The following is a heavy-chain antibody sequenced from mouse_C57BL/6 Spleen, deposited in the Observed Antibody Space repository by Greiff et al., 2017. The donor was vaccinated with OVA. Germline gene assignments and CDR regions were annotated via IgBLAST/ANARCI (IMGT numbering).Heavy chain of an antibody. CDR2: IYPRDGST. V-gene: IGHV1-85*01. CDR1: GYTFTSYD. D-gene: IGHD2-2*01. CDR3: AREDGYDESYAMDY. Sequence: QVQLKESGPELVKPGASVKLSCKASGYTFTSYDINWVKQRPGQGLEWIGWIYPRDGSTKYNEKFKGKATLTVDTSSSTAYMELHSLTSEDSAVYFCAREDGYDESYAMDYWGQGTSVTVSS. J-gene: IGHJ4*01.